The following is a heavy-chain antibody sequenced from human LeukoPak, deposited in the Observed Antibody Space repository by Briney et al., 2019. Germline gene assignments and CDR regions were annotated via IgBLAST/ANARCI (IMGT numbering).Heavy chain of an antibody. Sequence: SETLSLXCTXSXGXXSSYYXSWIRQPPGKGLEWIGYIYYSGSTNYNPSLKSRVTISVDTSKNQFSLKLSSVTAADTAVYYCARSTSYWYFDLWGRGTLVTVSS. V-gene: IGHV4-59*08. CDR3: ARSTSYWYFDL. CDR1: XGXXSSYY. J-gene: IGHJ2*01. CDR2: IYYSGST. D-gene: IGHD5/OR15-5a*01.